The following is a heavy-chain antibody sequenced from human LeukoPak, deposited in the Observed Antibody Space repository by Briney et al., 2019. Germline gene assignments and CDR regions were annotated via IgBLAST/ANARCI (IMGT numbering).Heavy chain of an antibody. CDR1: GYTFTSYG. D-gene: IGHD3-10*01. CDR2: MNPNSGNT. J-gene: IGHJ6*02. CDR3: ARGTYYYGSGSSPYYSGMDV. Sequence: ASVKVSCKTSGYTFTSYGINWVRQATGQGLEWMGWMNPNSGNTGYAQKFQGRVTMTRNTSISTAYMELSSLRSEDTAVYYCARGTYYYGSGSSPYYSGMDVWGQGTTVTVSS. V-gene: IGHV1-8*02.